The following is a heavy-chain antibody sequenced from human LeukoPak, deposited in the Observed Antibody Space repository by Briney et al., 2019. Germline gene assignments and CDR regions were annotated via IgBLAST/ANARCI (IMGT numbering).Heavy chain of an antibody. D-gene: IGHD3-10*01. J-gene: IGHJ4*02. CDR2: INPNSGGT. Sequence: GASVKVSCKASGYTFTGYYIHWVRQAPGQGLEWMGRINPNSGGTNYAQKSQGRVTMTRDTSISTAYMELSRLRSDDTAVYYCARDGSGNYYYFDYWGQGTLVTVSS. CDR3: ARDGSGNYYYFDY. CDR1: GYTFTGYY. V-gene: IGHV1-2*06.